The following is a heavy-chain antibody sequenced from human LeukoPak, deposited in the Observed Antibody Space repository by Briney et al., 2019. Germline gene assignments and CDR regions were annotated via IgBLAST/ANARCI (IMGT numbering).Heavy chain of an antibody. J-gene: IGHJ4*02. D-gene: IGHD6-19*01. V-gene: IGHV5-51*01. CDR2: IYPGDSDT. Sequence: GESLKISCKGSGYSFTSYWIGWVRQMPGKGLEWMGIIYPGDSDTRYSPSFQGQVTISADKSIGTAYLQWSSLKASDTAMYYCARQLAVAGTLLGYWGQGTLVTVSS. CDR1: GYSFTSYW. CDR3: ARQLAVAGTLLGY.